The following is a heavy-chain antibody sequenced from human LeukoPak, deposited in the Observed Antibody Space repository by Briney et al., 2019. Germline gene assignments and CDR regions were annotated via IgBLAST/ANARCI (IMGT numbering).Heavy chain of an antibody. V-gene: IGHV1-2*06. CDR2: IHSNSGGE. CDR1: GYTFTAHS. D-gene: IGHD6-6*01. Sequence: ASVQVSCKASGYTFTAHSIHWVRQAPGQGLEWMGQIHSNSGGEKYAQKFQGRVTVLRDTSINTIYMELTSLTSDDTAVYYCAREPYSSSSDRHGRTFDYWGQGTLVTVSS. CDR3: AREPYSSSSDRHGRTFDY. J-gene: IGHJ4*02.